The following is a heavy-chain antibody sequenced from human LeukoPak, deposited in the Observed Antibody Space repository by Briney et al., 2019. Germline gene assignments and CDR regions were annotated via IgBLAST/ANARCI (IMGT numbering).Heavy chain of an antibody. Sequence: GGSLRLSCVASGFTFSSFNMNWVRQAPGKGLEWVATISDNAKYIWYGDSVRGRFTVSRDDAKDSMYLQMDSLRVDDTGVYFCARDLQEGFSPGYQSTWFDPWGQGIRVTVSS. V-gene: IGHV3-21*01. D-gene: IGHD3-9*01. CDR2: ISDNAKYI. J-gene: IGHJ5*02. CDR3: ARDLQEGFSPGYQSTWFDP. CDR1: GFTFSSFN.